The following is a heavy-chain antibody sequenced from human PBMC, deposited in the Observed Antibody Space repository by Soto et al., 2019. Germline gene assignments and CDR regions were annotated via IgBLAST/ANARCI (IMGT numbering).Heavy chain of an antibody. Sequence: SETLSLTCTVPGGSISSYYWSWIRQPPGKGLEWIGYIYYSGSTNYNPSLKSRVTISVDTSKNQFSLKLSSVTAADTAVYYCARRGHDYGDYVIDYWGQGTLVTVSS. CDR3: ARRGHDYGDYVIDY. J-gene: IGHJ4*02. D-gene: IGHD4-17*01. CDR2: IYYSGST. CDR1: GGSISSYY. V-gene: IGHV4-59*08.